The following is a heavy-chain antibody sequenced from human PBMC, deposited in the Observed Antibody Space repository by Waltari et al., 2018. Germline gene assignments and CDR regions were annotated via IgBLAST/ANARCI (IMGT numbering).Heavy chain of an antibody. Sequence: QVQLQQWGAGLLKPSETLSLTCAVYGGSFSGYYWSWIRQPPGKGLEWIGEINHSGSTNYNPSLKSRVTISVDTSKNQFSLKLSSVTAADTAVYYCAASRGGSGRLARWGQGTLVTVSS. CDR2: INHSGST. V-gene: IGHV4-34*01. J-gene: IGHJ4*02. CDR1: GGSFSGYY. D-gene: IGHD3-10*01. CDR3: AASRGGSGRLAR.